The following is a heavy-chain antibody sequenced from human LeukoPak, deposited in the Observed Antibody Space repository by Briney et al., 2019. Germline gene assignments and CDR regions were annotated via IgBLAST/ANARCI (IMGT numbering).Heavy chain of an antibody. J-gene: IGHJ4*02. CDR3: AKLAMYYYDSSGYYATTGYYFDY. CDR2: ILYDGSNK. CDR1: GFTFSSYG. D-gene: IGHD3-22*01. Sequence: GGSLRLSCAASGFTFSSYGMHWVRQAPGKGLEGVAVILYDGSNKYYADSVKGRFTISRDNSKNTLYLQMNSLRAEDTAVYYCAKLAMYYYDSSGYYATTGYYFDYWGQGTLVTVSS. V-gene: IGHV3-30*18.